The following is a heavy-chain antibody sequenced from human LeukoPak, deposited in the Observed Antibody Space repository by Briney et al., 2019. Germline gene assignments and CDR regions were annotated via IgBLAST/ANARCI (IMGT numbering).Heavy chain of an antibody. V-gene: IGHV3-23*01. Sequence: GGFLGLSCAASGFTFSSYAMSWVRQAPGKGLEWVSAISGSGGSTYYADSVKGRFTISRDNSKNTLYLQMNSLRAEDTAVYYCAKVPGKYYFDYWGQGTLVTVSS. CDR3: AKVPGKYYFDY. CDR1: GFTFSSYA. CDR2: ISGSGGST. J-gene: IGHJ4*02. D-gene: IGHD4-23*01.